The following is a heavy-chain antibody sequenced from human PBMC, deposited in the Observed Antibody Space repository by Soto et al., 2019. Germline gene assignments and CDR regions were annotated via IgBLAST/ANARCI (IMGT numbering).Heavy chain of an antibody. CDR1: GYTFTSYG. J-gene: IGHJ6*03. V-gene: IGHV1-18*01. Sequence: ASVKVSCKASGYTFTSYGISWVRQAPGQGLEWMGWISAYNGNTNYAQKLQGRVTMTTDTSTSTAYMELRSLRSDDTAVYYCARYYYGSGSLGQYYHYMAVWGKGTTVTVSS. CDR2: ISAYNGNT. CDR3: ARYYYGSGSLGQYYHYMAV. D-gene: IGHD3-10*01.